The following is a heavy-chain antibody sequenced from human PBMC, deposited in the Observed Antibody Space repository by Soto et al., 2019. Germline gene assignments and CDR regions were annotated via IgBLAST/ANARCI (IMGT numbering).Heavy chain of an antibody. CDR2: MTGNSSNK. CDR1: GYTLSSYY. CDR3: AREPATAKPEGVDF. Sequence: ASVKVSCTASGYTLSSYYIKWVRQASGHGLERMGWMTGNSSNKGYEQKLQGRVTMTRNTSRSTAYMELSSLRSEDTGVYYCAREPATAKPEGVDFWGQ. D-gene: IGHD1-1*01. J-gene: IGHJ4*02. V-gene: IGHV1-8*01.